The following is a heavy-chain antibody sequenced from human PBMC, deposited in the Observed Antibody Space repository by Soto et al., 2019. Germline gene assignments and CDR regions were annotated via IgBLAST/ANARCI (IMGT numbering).Heavy chain of an antibody. V-gene: IGHV3-33*01. Sequence: GGSLRLSCAASGFTFSSYGMHWVRQAPGKGLEWVAVIWYDGSDKYYADSVKGRFTISRDNSKNTLYLQMNSLRAEDTAIYYCATDQGIYWGQGTLVTVSS. CDR1: GFTFSSYG. CDR3: ATDQGIY. J-gene: IGHJ4*02. CDR2: IWYDGSDK. D-gene: IGHD3-10*01.